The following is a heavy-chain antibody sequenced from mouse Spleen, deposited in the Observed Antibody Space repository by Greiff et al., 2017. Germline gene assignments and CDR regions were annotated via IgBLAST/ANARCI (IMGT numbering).Heavy chain of an antibody. CDR3: ARSLLRLRDFDY. J-gene: IGHJ2*01. D-gene: IGHD1-2*01. CDR2: INPGSGGT. CDR1: GYAFTNYL. Sequence: QVQLQQSGAELVRPGTSVKVSCKASGYAFTNYLIEWVKQRPGQGLEWIGVINPGSGGTNYNEKFKGKATLTADKSSSTAYMQLSSLTSDDSAVYFCARSLLRLRDFDYWGQGTTLTVSS. V-gene: IGHV1-54*01.